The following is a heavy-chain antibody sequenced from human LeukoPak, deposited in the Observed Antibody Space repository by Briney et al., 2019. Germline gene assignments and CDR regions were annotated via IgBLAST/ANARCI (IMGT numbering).Heavy chain of an antibody. CDR2: INHSGST. D-gene: IGHD3-10*01. J-gene: IGHJ5*02. Sequence: SETLSLTCAVSGFSINSGYHWGWIRQPPGKGLEWIGEINHSGSTNYNPSLKSRVTISVDTSKNQFSLKLSSVTAADTAVYYCARGSPYYYGSGNWFDPWGQGTLVTVSS. CDR1: GFSINSGYH. CDR3: ARGSPYYYGSGNWFDP. V-gene: IGHV4-34*01.